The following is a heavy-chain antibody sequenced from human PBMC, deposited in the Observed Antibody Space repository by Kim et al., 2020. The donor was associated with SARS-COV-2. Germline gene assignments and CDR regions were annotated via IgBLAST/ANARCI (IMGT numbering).Heavy chain of an antibody. V-gene: IGHV3-13*03. Sequence: YPGSVKGQFTISRENAKNSLYLQMNRLRAGDTAVYYCARGLGYSYGVDYWGQGTLVTVSS. D-gene: IGHD5-18*01. CDR3: ARGLGYSYGVDY. J-gene: IGHJ4*02.